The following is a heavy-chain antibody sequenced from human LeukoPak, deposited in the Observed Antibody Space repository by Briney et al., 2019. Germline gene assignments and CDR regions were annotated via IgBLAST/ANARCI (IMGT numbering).Heavy chain of an antibody. CDR2: ISVHTGNT. J-gene: IGHJ4*02. Sequence: ASVKVSCKASGYSFTSYGISWVRQAPGQGLEWMGRISVHTGNTNYAQKFQGRVTMATDTSTSTAYMELRSLRSDDTAVYYCARVRSDYGVFGNYWGQGTLVTVSS. CDR1: GYSFTSYG. V-gene: IGHV1-18*04. D-gene: IGHD4-17*01. CDR3: ARVRSDYGVFGNY.